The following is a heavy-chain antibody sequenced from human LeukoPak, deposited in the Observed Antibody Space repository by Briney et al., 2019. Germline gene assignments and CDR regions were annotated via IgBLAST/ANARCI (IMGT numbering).Heavy chain of an antibody. CDR3: ATSSMGDY. CDR2: ISSSSATI. CDR1: GFTFSSQS. Sequence: PGGSLRLSCAASGFTFSSQSMSWVRQAPGKGLEWVSYISSSSATIYYADSVKGRFTISRDNAKNSLYLQMSGLRADDTAVYYCATSSMGDYWGQGTLVTASS. V-gene: IGHV3-48*01. J-gene: IGHJ4*02. D-gene: IGHD3-16*01.